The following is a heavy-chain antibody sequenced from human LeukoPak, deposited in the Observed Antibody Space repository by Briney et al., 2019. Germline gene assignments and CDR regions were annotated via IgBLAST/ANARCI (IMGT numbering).Heavy chain of an antibody. CDR1: GFTFSSYS. CDR2: ISTSSSYI. J-gene: IGHJ4*02. D-gene: IGHD2/OR15-2a*01. CDR3: ATYRQVLLPFES. V-gene: IGHV3-21*01. Sequence: GGSLRLSCAASGFTFSSYSMNWVRQAPGKGLEWVSSISTSSSYIYYADSVKGRFTIFRDNARNSLFLQMNSLRAEDTAVYYCATYRQVLLPFESWGQGTLVTVSS.